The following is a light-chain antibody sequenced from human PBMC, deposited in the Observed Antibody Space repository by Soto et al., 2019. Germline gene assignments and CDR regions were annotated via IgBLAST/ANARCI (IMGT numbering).Light chain of an antibody. Sequence: QSVLTQPPSASGAPGQTVTLSCSGSPSNIGSNYVYWYQHLPGTAPKLLIYSNNQRPSGVPDRFSGSKSGTSGPLAISGLRSEDEADYYCAAWEDSVNLWLFGGGTQLTVL. CDR2: SNN. CDR3: AAWEDSVNLWL. J-gene: IGLJ3*02. V-gene: IGLV1-47*02. CDR1: PSNIGSNY.